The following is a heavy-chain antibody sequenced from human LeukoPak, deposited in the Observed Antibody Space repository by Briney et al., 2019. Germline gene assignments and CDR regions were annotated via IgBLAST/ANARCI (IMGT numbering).Heavy chain of an antibody. D-gene: IGHD5-12*01. CDR2: ISYDGSNK. CDR1: GFTFSSYA. J-gene: IGHJ6*02. V-gene: IGHV3-30-3*01. Sequence: PGGSLRLSCAASGFTFSSYAMHWVRQAPGKGLEWVAVISYDGSNKYYADSVKGRFTISRDNSKNTLYLQMNSLRAEDTAVFYCARSDHNGYDTNYYYYGMDVWGQGTTVTVSS. CDR3: ARSDHNGYDTNYYYYGMDV.